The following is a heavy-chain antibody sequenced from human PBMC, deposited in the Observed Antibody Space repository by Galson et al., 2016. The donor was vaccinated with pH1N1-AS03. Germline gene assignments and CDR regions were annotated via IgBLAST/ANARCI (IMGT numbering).Heavy chain of an antibody. J-gene: IGHJ4*02. D-gene: IGHD5-24*01. CDR3: ARVGVNGYNSFDH. V-gene: IGHV3-48*03. CDR1: GFLFNSYD. CDR2: IDKSGNRI. Sequence: SLRLSCAASGFLFNSYDVNWVRQAPGKGLDWVSYIDKSGNRIYYADSVRGRFTISRDNTKNSVYLQMNSLRVEDTAPYYCARVGVNGYNSFDHWGQGTLVIVSS.